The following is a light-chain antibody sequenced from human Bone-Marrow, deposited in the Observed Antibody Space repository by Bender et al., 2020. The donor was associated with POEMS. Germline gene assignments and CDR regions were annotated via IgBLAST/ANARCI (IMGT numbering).Light chain of an antibody. Sequence: QSALTHPASVSASPGQSITLSCTGTTSDVGGYDYVAWYQQHPGKAPKLLIFDVTIRPSGISSRFSGSKSGNTASLTISSLRPEDEADYFCCSYTSSSTWVFGGGTKLTV. CDR3: CSYTSSSTWV. J-gene: IGLJ3*02. V-gene: IGLV2-14*03. CDR2: DVT. CDR1: TSDVGGYDY.